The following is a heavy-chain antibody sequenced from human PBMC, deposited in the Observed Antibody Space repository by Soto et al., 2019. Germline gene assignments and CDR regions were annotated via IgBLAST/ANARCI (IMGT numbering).Heavy chain of an antibody. D-gene: IGHD4-4*01. V-gene: IGHV3-30-3*01. CDR1: GFTCSSYA. J-gene: IGHJ2*01. Sequence: QVQLVESGGGGVQPGRSLRLSCAASGFTCSSYAMHWVRQAPGKGLEWVAVISYDGSNKYYADSVKGRFTISRDNSKNTLYQQMNSLRAEDTAVYYCARPLWRDDYNWGYFDLWGRGTLVTVSS. CDR3: ARPLWRDDYNWGYFDL. CDR2: ISYDGSNK.